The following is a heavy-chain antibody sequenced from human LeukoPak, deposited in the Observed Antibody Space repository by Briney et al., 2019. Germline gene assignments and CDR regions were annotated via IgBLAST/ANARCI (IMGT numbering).Heavy chain of an antibody. CDR2: IISSSSYI. CDR3: ARESDDYGGNSEWYFDL. D-gene: IGHD4-23*01. CDR1: GFTFSSYS. V-gene: IGHV3-21*01. J-gene: IGHJ2*01. Sequence: GGPLRLSFAASGFTFSSYSLNWVRKAPGKKLEWVPSIISSSSYIYYADSVKGRFTISRDNAKNSLYLQMNSLRAEDTAVYYCARESDDYGGNSEWYFDLWGRGILVTVSS.